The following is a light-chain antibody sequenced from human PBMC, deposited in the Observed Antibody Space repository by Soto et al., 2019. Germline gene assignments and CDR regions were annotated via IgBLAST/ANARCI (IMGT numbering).Light chain of an antibody. CDR3: QQQGT. V-gene: IGKV3-20*01. Sequence: EIVLTQSPGTLSLSPGERATLSSRASRFLSSSYVVWYQQKPGQAPRLLIYAASRRATGIPDRFSGSGSATEYTLTISTLEPEDSAVYYCQQQGTFGQGTKLEIK. CDR2: AAS. CDR1: RFLSSSY. J-gene: IGKJ2*01.